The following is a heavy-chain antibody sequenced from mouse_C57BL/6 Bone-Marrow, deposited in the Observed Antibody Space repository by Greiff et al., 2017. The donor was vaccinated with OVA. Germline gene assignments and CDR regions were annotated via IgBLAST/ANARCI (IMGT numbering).Heavy chain of an antibody. D-gene: IGHD2-4*01. J-gene: IGHJ1*03. V-gene: IGHV14-4*01. CDR3: TTYYDYRYFDV. CDR1: GFNIKDDY. Sequence: DVQLVESGAELVRPGASVKLSCTASGFNIKDDYMHWVKQRPEQGLEWIGWIDPENGDTEYASKFQGKATITADTSSNTAYLQLSSLTSEDTAVYYCTTYYDYRYFDVWGTGTTVTVSS. CDR2: IDPENGDT.